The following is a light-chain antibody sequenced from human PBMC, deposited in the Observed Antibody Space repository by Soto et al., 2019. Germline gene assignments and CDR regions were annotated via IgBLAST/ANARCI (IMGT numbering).Light chain of an antibody. J-gene: IGKJ5*01. V-gene: IGKV3-20*01. Sequence: EIVLKQSPGTLSLSKGERATLSCRASQSVSSSYLAWYQQKPGQAPRLLIYGASSRATGIPDRFSGSGSGTDFTLTISRLEPEDFAVYYCQQYGSSLPITFCHVTRLEIK. CDR1: QSVSSSY. CDR3: QQYGSSLPIT. CDR2: GAS.